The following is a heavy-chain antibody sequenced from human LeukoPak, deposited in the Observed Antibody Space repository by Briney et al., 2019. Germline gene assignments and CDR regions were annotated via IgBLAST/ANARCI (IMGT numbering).Heavy chain of an antibody. V-gene: IGHV1-2*02. J-gene: IGHJ4*02. Sequence: ASVKVSCKASGYTFTGYYMHWVRQAPGQGLEWMGWINPNSGGTNYAQKFQGRVTMTRDTSISTAYMELSRLRSDDTAVYYCARGQLLWFGELLTFDYWGQGTLVTVSS. CDR3: ARGQLLWFGELLTFDY. CDR1: GYTFTGYY. D-gene: IGHD3-10*01. CDR2: INPNSGGT.